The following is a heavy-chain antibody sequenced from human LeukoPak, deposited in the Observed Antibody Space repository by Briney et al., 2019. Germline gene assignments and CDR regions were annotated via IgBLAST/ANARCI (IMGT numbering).Heavy chain of an antibody. CDR1: GGTFSSYT. J-gene: IGHJ6*02. D-gene: IGHD2-2*02. Sequence: SVKVSCKASGGTFSSYTISWVRQAPGQGLKWMGRIIPILGIANYAQKFQGRVTITADKSTSTAYMELSSLRSEDTAVYYCASPFVVVPAAIRGYYYGMDVWGQGTTVTVSS. CDR2: IIPILGIA. CDR3: ASPFVVVPAAIRGYYYGMDV. V-gene: IGHV1-69*02.